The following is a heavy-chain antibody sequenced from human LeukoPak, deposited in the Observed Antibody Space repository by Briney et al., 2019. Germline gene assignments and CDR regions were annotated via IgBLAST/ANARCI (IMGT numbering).Heavy chain of an antibody. V-gene: IGHV4-4*07. CDR3: ARVRAYCGGDCYNPYYYYGMDV. CDR2: IYTSVST. Sequence: SETLSLTCTVAGRSISSYYWSWVRQPAGKGLECLGRIYTSVSTNYKPSRKSGVTMSVDTSKNQFSLKLSSVTAADTAVYYCARVRAYCGGDCYNPYYYYGMDVWGQGTTVTVSS. D-gene: IGHD2-21*02. J-gene: IGHJ6*02. CDR1: GRSISSYY.